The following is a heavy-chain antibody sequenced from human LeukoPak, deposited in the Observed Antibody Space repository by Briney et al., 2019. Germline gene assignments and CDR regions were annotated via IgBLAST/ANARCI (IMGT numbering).Heavy chain of an antibody. Sequence: ASVNVSCKASGYTLTIYGISGVRQAPGQGREWRGWISAYKCNTNYAQKLQGRVTITRDTSTSRAYRQLRSLRSDDMAVYYCARGFRYSSSWQLFDYWGQGTLVTVSS. CDR3: ARGFRYSSSWQLFDY. D-gene: IGHD6-13*01. CDR1: GYTLTIYG. CDR2: ISAYKCNT. J-gene: IGHJ4*02. V-gene: IGHV1-18*03.